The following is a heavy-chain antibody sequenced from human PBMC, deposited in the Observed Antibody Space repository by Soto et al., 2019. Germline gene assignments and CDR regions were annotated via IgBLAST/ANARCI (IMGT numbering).Heavy chain of an antibody. CDR2: IKQDGSEK. Sequence: PGGSLRLSCAASGFTFSSYWMSWVRQAPGKGLGWVANIKQDGSEKYYVDSVKGRFTISRDNAKTPLYLQMNSLRAEDTAVYYCRREQEDSYFDYWGQGNLVTVSS. J-gene: IGHJ4*02. CDR1: GFTFSSYW. CDR3: RREQEDSYFDY. V-gene: IGHV3-7*03.